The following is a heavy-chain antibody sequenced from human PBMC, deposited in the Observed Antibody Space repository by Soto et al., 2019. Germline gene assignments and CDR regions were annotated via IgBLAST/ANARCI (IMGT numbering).Heavy chain of an antibody. D-gene: IGHD1-26*01. J-gene: IGHJ4*02. CDR3: ARDPFSGSYLPGSLLDF. CDR1: GFTFSNYA. Sequence: QVQLVESGGGVVQPGRSLRLSCAASGFTFSNYAMHWVRQAPGKGLERVAVISYDGSNKYYADSVKGRVTISSDNSKNTLYLQMTRLCAADTAVYYCARDPFSGSYLPGSLLDFWSQGTLVTFSS. V-gene: IGHV3-30-3*01. CDR2: ISYDGSNK.